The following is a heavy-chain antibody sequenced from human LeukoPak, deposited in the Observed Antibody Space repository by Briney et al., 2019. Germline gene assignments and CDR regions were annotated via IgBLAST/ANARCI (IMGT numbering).Heavy chain of an antibody. Sequence: GGSLRLSCAASGFTFSSYSMNWVRQAPGKGLEWVSSISSSSSYIYYADSVKGRFTISRDNAKNSLYLQMNSLRAEDTAVYYCARDPLNPRDDDIVVPWGQGTLVTVSS. V-gene: IGHV3-21*01. CDR1: GFTFSSYS. CDR3: ARDPLNPRDDDIVVP. CDR2: ISSSSSYI. J-gene: IGHJ4*02. D-gene: IGHD2-2*01.